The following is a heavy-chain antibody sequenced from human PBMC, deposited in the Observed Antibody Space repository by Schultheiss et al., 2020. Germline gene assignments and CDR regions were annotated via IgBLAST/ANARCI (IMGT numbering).Heavy chain of an antibody. Sequence: ASVKVSCKASGYTFTSYDINWVRQATGQGLEWVGWMNPNNGNTGYAQKFQVRVTMTRNTSIRTAYMELSSLRSEDTAVYYCARVKVRDGYSDGPNHLLGNWGQGTLVTVSS. CDR1: GYTFTSYD. CDR2: MNPNNGNT. J-gene: IGHJ4*02. D-gene: IGHD5-18*01. CDR3: ARVKVRDGYSDGPNHLLGN. V-gene: IGHV1-8*01.